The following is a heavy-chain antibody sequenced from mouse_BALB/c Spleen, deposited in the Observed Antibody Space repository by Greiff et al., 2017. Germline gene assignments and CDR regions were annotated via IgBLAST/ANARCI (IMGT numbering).Heavy chain of an antibody. Sequence: DVKLQESGPGLVKPSQSLSLTCTVTGYSITSDYAWNWIRQFPGNKLEWMGYISYSGSTSYNPSLKSRISITRDTSKNQFFLQLNSVTTEDTATYYCAIYDGYYFDVWGAGTTVTVSS. D-gene: IGHD2-3*01. V-gene: IGHV3-2*02. CDR3: AIYDGYYFDV. CDR2: ISYSGST. J-gene: IGHJ1*01. CDR1: GYSITSDYA.